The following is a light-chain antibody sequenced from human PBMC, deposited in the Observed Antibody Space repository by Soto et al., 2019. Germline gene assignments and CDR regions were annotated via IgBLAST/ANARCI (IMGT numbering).Light chain of an antibody. J-gene: IGLJ1*01. CDR3: SSYTSSSTSNYV. CDR2: EVS. CDR1: SSDVGGYNY. Sequence: QSVLTQPASVSGSPGQSITISCTGTSSDVGGYNYVPWYQQHPGKAPKLMIYEVSNRPSGVSNRFSGSKSGNTASLTISGLQAEDEADYYCSSYTSSSTSNYVFGTGTKVTVL. V-gene: IGLV2-14*01.